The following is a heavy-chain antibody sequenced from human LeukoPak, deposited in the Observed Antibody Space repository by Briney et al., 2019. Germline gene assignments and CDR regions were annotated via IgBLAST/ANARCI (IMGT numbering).Heavy chain of an antibody. Sequence: GGSLRLSCVVSGVSFIQSWMSWVRQAPGKGLEWVCRIKRKSDGETTEYAAPVKGRFTISRDDSQNTLNLQMNSLRAEDTAVYYCARNYYDSSGYYGSVDYWGQGTLVTVSS. D-gene: IGHD3-22*01. CDR2: IKRKSDGETT. CDR1: GVSFIQSW. V-gene: IGHV3-15*01. J-gene: IGHJ4*02. CDR3: ARNYYDSSGYYGSVDY.